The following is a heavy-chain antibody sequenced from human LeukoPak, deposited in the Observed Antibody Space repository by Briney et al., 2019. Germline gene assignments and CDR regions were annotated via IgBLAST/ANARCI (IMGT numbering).Heavy chain of an antibody. V-gene: IGHV1-69*04. D-gene: IGHD6-19*01. CDR2: IIPILGIA. CDR1: GGTFNSYA. J-gene: IGHJ4*02. Sequence: SVTVSYTASGGTFNSYAIRWVRQAPGQGLEWVGRIIPILGIANYAQKFQGRVTITPDKSTSTAYMELSSLRSEDTAVYYCARGIAVAATDYWGQGTLVTVSS. CDR3: ARGIAVAATDY.